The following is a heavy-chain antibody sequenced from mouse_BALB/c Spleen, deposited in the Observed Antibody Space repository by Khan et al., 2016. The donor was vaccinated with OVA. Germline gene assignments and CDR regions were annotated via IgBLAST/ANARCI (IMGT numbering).Heavy chain of an antibody. CDR1: GYTFTDYY. Sequence: QVRPQQSGAELARPGASVKLSCKASGYTFTDYYINWVKQRTGQGLEWIGEISPGSGDTYYNEKFKGKATLTADKSSSTVYMQLSSLTAEASADYYCARRNYFGYTFAYWGQGTLVTVSA. CDR2: ISPGSGDT. CDR3: ARRNYFGYTFAY. D-gene: IGHD1-2*01. V-gene: IGHV1-77*01. J-gene: IGHJ3*01.